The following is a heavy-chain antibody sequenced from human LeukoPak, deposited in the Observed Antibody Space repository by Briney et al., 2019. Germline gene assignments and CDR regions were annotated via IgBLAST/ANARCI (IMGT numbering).Heavy chain of an antibody. CDR2: ISVGSDVI. CDR1: GLTFSNSA. V-gene: IGHV3-23*01. CDR3: AASVSIWFGESIDAFDI. Sequence: GGSLRLSCAVSGLTFSNSAMSWVRQAPGKGLEWVSAISVGSDVIYYADSVKGRFAISRDNSKHTVYLQMDSLRAEDTAVYYCAASVSIWFGESIDAFDIWGQGTMVTVSS. J-gene: IGHJ3*02. D-gene: IGHD3-10*01.